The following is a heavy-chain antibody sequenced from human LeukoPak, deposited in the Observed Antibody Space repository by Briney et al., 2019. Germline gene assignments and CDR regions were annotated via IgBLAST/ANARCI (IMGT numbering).Heavy chain of an antibody. V-gene: IGHV3-23*01. CDR3: ARGYVWGSYRYLDY. D-gene: IGHD3-16*02. CDR2: ISGSGGST. CDR1: GFTFSSYA. Sequence: GGSLRLSCAASGFTFSSYAMSWVRQAPGKGLEWVSAISGSGGSTYYADSVKGRFTISRDNSKNTLYLQMNSLRAEDTAVYHCARGYVWGSYRYLDYWGQGTLVTVSS. J-gene: IGHJ4*02.